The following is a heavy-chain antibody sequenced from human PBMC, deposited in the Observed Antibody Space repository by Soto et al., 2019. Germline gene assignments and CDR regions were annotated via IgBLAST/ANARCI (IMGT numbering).Heavy chain of an antibody. CDR1: GFSLSTSGVG. CDR2: IYWDDDK. CDR3: AHRHDYGGNSPFDY. J-gene: IGHJ4*02. Sequence: QITLKESGPTLVKPTQTLTLTCTFSGFSLSTSGVGVGWIRQPPGKALEWLALIYWDDDKRYSPSLKSRLTITKDTSKNQVVLTMTNMDPVYTATYYCAHRHDYGGNSPFDYGGQGTLVTVSS. D-gene: IGHD4-17*01. V-gene: IGHV2-5*02.